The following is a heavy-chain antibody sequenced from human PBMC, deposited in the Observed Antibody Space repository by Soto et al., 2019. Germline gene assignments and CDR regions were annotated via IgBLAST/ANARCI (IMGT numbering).Heavy chain of an antibody. V-gene: IGHV3-30-3*01. J-gene: IGHJ4*02. CDR1: GFTFSSYA. D-gene: IGHD6-13*01. CDR3: ARGYTAAPRTSHFDY. Sequence: QVQLVESGGGVVQPGRSLRLSCAASGFTFSSYAMHWVRQAPGKGLEWVAVISYDGSNEFYADSVKGRFTISRDNSKNTLYLQMNGLRAEDTAVYYCARGYTAAPRTSHFDYWGQGTLVTVSS. CDR2: ISYDGSNE.